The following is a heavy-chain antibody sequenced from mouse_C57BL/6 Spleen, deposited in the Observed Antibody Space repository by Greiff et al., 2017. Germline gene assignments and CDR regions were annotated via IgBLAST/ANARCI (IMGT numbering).Heavy chain of an antibody. V-gene: IGHV1-15*01. J-gene: IGHJ2*01. CDR3: TRWDVHFDY. Sequence: QVQLQQSGAELVRPGASVTLSCKASGYTFTDYEMHWVKQTPVHGLEWIGAIDPEIGGTAYNQKFKGKAILTADKSSSTAYMELRSLTSEDSAVYYCTRWDVHFDYWGQGTTLTVSS. D-gene: IGHD4-1*01. CDR2: IDPEIGGT. CDR1: GYTFTDYE.